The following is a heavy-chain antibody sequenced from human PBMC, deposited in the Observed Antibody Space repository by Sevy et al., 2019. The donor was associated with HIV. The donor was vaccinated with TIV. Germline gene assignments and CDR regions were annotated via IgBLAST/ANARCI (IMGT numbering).Heavy chain of an antibody. V-gene: IGHV3-7*03. J-gene: IGHJ4*02. D-gene: IGHD6-13*01. CDR2: INEHGSTT. Sequence: GGSLRLSCAASGFIFNDYWMHWVRQAPGKGLEWVANINEHGSTTYYLDSVKGRFTISRDNAKNSLFLQMNSLRVDDTAVYYCAGAIGAGAAYWGQGTPVTVSS. CDR1: GFIFNDYW. CDR3: AGAIGAGAAY.